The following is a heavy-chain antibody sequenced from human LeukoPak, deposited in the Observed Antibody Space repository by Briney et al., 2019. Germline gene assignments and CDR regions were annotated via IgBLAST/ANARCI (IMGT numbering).Heavy chain of an antibody. V-gene: IGHV1-69*04. Sequence: EASVKVSCKASGGIFSSYAISRVRQAPVQGLEWMGRIIPILGIANYAQKFQGRVTITADKSTSTAYMDLSSLRSEDTAVYYCARDLPPYYFDYWGQGTLVTVSS. CDR3: ARDLPPYYFDY. CDR1: GGIFSSYA. J-gene: IGHJ4*02. CDR2: IIPILGIA.